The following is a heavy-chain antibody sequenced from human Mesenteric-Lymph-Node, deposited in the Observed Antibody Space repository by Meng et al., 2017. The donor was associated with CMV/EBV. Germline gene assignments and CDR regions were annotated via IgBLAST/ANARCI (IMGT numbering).Heavy chain of an antibody. J-gene: IGHJ4*02. D-gene: IGHD3-10*01. Sequence: VSGGSISSNNWWSWVRQPPGKRLEWIGEIYHSGSTNYNPSLKSRVTISVDKSKNQFSLKLSSVTAADTAVYYCARGRAGSGNIFDYWGQGTLVTVSS. CDR2: IYHSGST. V-gene: IGHV4-4*02. CDR3: ARGRAGSGNIFDY. CDR1: GGSISSNNW.